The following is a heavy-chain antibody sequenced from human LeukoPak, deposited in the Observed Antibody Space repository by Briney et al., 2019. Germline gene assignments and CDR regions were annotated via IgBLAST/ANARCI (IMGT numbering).Heavy chain of an antibody. CDR1: GFTFSSYS. V-gene: IGHV3-48*04. CDR3: ARDSGSGWRDDAFEI. J-gene: IGHJ3*02. CDR2: ISSSGGPI. Sequence: PGGSLRLSCAASGFTFSSYSMNWVRQAPGKGLEWVSYISSSGGPIYYADSVKGRFTISRDNAKNSLYLQMNSLRAEDTAVYYCARDSGSGWRDDAFEIWGQGTMVTVSS. D-gene: IGHD6-19*01.